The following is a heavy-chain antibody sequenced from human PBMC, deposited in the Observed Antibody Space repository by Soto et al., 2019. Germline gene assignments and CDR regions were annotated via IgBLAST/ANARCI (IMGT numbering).Heavy chain of an antibody. V-gene: IGHV3-21*01. CDR3: ARVAY. Sequence: PWGSLRLSCASSGFTLSLVSMTWVRQVPGKGLEWVPFISTPSSDRCYADSGNGRFIISIDNSQNSLFLQMNTLRSEDSSISYCARVAYWGPGTQFTVSS. CDR1: GFTLSLVS. CDR2: ISTPSSDR. J-gene: IGHJ4*02.